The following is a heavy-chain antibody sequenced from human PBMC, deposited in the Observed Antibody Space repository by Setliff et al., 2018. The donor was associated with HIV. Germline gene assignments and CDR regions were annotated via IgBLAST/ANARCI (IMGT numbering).Heavy chain of an antibody. D-gene: IGHD3-10*01. Sequence: GSLRLSCVASGFTFSKFWVTWVRRAPGKGLEWVANIRQDGSEKQYVDSVKGRFTVSRDNAQNSLYLQMNGLRAEDTAVYYCARLGWASLPANALDVWGLGTVVTVSS. V-gene: IGHV3-7*03. CDR1: GFTFSKFW. CDR2: IRQDGSEK. J-gene: IGHJ3*01. CDR3: ARLGWASLPANALDV.